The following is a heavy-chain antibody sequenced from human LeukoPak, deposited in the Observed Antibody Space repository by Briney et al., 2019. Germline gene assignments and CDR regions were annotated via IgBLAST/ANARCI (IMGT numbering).Heavy chain of an antibody. J-gene: IGHJ4*02. CDR2: ISGSGGST. CDR3: AKDIVATTHFDY. CDR1: GFTVSSLA. V-gene: IGHV3-23*01. Sequence: PGGSLRLSCAASGFTVSSLAMHWVRQAPGKGLEWVSAISGSGGSTYYADSVKGRFTISRDNSKNTLYLQMNSLRAEDTAVYYCAKDIVATTHFDYWGQGTLVTVSS. D-gene: IGHD5-12*01.